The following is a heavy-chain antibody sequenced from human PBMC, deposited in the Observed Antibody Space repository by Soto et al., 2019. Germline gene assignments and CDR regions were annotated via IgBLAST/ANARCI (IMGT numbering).Heavy chain of an antibody. Sequence: SVKVSCKASGYTFTGYYMHWVRQAPGQGLEWMGWINPNSGGTNYAQKFQGRVTMTRDTSISTAYMELSRLRSDDTAVYYCARVGAAAGTPFDYWGQGTLVTVYS. V-gene: IGHV1-2*02. J-gene: IGHJ4*02. CDR1: GYTFTGYY. CDR3: ARVGAAAGTPFDY. CDR2: INPNSGGT. D-gene: IGHD6-13*01.